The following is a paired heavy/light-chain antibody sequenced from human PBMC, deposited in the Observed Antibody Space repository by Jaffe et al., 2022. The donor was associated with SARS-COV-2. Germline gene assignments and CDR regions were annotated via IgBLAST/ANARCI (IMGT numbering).Light chain of an antibody. J-gene: IGLJ1*01. Sequence: QSALTQPASVSGSPGQSITISCTGTSSDVGGYNYVSWYQQHPGKAPKLMIYDVTKRPSGVSNRFSGSKSGDTASLTISGLQAEDEGDYYCSSYIISNTLRYVFGTGTKVTVL. CDR3: SSYIISNTLRYV. CDR1: SSDVGGYNY. CDR2: DVT. V-gene: IGLV2-14*01.
Heavy chain of an antibody. Sequence: EVQLVESGGTLVHPGGSLRLSCAASGFTFSSHAMTWVRQAPGKGPEWVSTISGGGELTFHADSVRGRFTISRDDSKNTLYLYMNTLRAEDTAVYHCAKDGHATNWYYYMDVWGKGTTVTVSS. J-gene: IGHJ6*03. CDR2: ISGGGELT. V-gene: IGHV3-23*04. CDR1: GFTFSSHA. D-gene: IGHD1-1*01. CDR3: AKDGHATNWYYYMDV.